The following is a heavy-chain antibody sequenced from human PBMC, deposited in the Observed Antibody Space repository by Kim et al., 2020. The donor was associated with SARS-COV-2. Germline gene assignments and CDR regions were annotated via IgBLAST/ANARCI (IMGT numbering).Heavy chain of an antibody. J-gene: IGHJ6*02. CDR1: GYTFTGYY. Sequence: ASVKVSCKASGYTFTGYYMHWVRQAPGQGLEWMGWINPNSGGTNYAQKFQGRVTMTRDTSISTAYMELSRLRSDDTAVYYCARDMANRRTAMVTYYYYYGMDVWGQGTTVTVSS. CDR2: INPNSGGT. D-gene: IGHD5-18*01. CDR3: ARDMANRRTAMVTYYYYYGMDV. V-gene: IGHV1-2*02.